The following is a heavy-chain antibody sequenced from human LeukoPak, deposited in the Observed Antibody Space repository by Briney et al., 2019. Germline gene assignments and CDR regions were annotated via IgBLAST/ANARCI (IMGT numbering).Heavy chain of an antibody. CDR1: GYTFTSYG. Sequence: GASVKVSCKASGYTFTSYGISWVRQAPGQGLEWMGWISAYNGNTNYAQKLQGRVTMTTDTSTSTAYMELRSLRSDDTAVYYCARDKSADYGDSYFDSWGQGILVTVSS. D-gene: IGHD4-17*01. V-gene: IGHV1-18*01. J-gene: IGHJ4*02. CDR3: ARDKSADYGDSYFDS. CDR2: ISAYNGNT.